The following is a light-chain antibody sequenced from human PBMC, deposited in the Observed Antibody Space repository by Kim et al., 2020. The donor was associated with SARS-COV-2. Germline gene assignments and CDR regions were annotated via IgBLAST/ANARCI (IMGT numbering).Light chain of an antibody. Sequence: QRVTVSCTGSSSNIGAGSDVHWYQQLPGAAPKLLIFGNNNRPSGVPDRFSGSRSGTSASLAITGLQAEDEADYHCQSYDSSLSGWVFGGGTQLTVL. CDR1: SSNIGAGSD. V-gene: IGLV1-40*01. CDR3: QSYDSSLSGWV. CDR2: GNN. J-gene: IGLJ3*02.